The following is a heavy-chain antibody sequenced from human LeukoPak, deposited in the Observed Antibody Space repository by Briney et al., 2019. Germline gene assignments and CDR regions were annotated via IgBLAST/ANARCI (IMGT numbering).Heavy chain of an antibody. CDR1: GFTFSRYS. D-gene: IGHD4-23*01. CDR2: ISSSSDYI. CDR3: VASVVRDFDI. V-gene: IGHV3-21*01. Sequence: GGSLRLSCAASGFTFSRYSMNWVRQAPGKGLEWVSSISSSSDYIPYADSVKGRFTTSRDNAKNSLYLQMNSLRAEDTAVYYCVASVVRDFDIWGQGTMVTVSS. J-gene: IGHJ3*02.